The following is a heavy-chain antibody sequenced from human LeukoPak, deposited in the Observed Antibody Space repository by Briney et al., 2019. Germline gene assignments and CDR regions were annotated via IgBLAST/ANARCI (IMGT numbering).Heavy chain of an antibody. J-gene: IGHJ4*02. CDR1: GFTFSSYE. Sequence: SGGSLRLSCAASGFTFSSYEMNWVRQAPGKGLEWVSYISSSGSTIYYADSVKGRFTISRDNAKNSLYLQMNSLRAEDTAVYYCARGFWHGSDYWGQGTLVTVSS. CDR2: ISSSGSTI. D-gene: IGHD3-3*01. CDR3: ARGFWHGSDY. V-gene: IGHV3-48*03.